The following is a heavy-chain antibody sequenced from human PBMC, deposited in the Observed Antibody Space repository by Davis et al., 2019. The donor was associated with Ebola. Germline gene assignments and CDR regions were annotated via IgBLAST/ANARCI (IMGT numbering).Heavy chain of an antibody. CDR3: ATLPAPYCGGDCSYYYYGMDV. Sequence: GESLKISCAASGFTFSSYSMSWVRQAPGKGLEWVSAISGSGGSTYYADSVKGRFTISRDNSKNTLYLQMNSLRAEDTAVYYCATLPAPYCGGDCSYYYYGMDVWGQGTTVTVSS. CDR2: ISGSGGST. V-gene: IGHV3-23*01. D-gene: IGHD2-21*02. CDR1: GFTFSSYS. J-gene: IGHJ6*02.